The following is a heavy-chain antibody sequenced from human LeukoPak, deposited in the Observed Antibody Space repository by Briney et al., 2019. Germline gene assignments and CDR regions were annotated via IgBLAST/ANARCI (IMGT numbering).Heavy chain of an antibody. J-gene: IGHJ5*02. V-gene: IGHV1-69*05. CDR1: GGTFSSYA. CDR2: IIPIFGTA. CDR3: ARISRIAVAGHGTWFDP. D-gene: IGHD6-19*01. Sequence: SVKVSCKASGGTFSSYAISWVRQAPGQGLEWMGRIIPIFGTANYAQKFQGRVTITTDESTSTAYMELSSPRSEDTAVYYCARISRIAVAGHGTWFDPWGQGTLVTVSP.